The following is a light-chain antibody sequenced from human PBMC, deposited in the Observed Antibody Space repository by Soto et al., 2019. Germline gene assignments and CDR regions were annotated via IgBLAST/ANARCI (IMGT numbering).Light chain of an antibody. V-gene: IGKV1-39*01. CDR2: AAS. CDR1: QSISRY. Sequence: DIQMTQSPSSLSASVGDRVTITCRASQSISRYLNWYQQKVGKAPKVLIYAASSLQSGVPSRFSGSGSGTDFTLTISSLQPEDFAIYYCQQSYSTPWTFGQGTKVDIK. J-gene: IGKJ1*01. CDR3: QQSYSTPWT.